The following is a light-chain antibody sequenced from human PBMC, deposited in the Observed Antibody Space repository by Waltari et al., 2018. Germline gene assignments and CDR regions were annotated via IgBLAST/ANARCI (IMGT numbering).Light chain of an antibody. CDR2: KAS. Sequence: DIQMTQSPSGLPASIGDRVTITCRASQNIISWVAWYQQKPGEAPKLLMYKASILETGVPSRFRGSGFGTQFSLTIDSLQPDDFGVYYCQHYDGSSWTFGPGTRVEVK. J-gene: IGKJ1*01. CDR1: QNIISW. CDR3: QHYDGSSWT. V-gene: IGKV1-5*03.